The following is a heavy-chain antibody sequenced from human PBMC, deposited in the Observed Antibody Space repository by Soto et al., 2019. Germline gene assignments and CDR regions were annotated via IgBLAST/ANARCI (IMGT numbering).Heavy chain of an antibody. D-gene: IGHD6-6*01. Sequence: PGGSLRLSCAASGFTFSSYGMHWVRQAPGKGLEWVAVIWYDGSNKYYADSVKGRFTISRDNSKNTLYLQMNSLRAEDTAVYYCARAPYSSSFTDYYYYGMEVWGQGTSVTVSS. CDR1: GFTFSSYG. CDR2: IWYDGSNK. V-gene: IGHV3-33*01. J-gene: IGHJ6*02. CDR3: ARAPYSSSFTDYYYYGMEV.